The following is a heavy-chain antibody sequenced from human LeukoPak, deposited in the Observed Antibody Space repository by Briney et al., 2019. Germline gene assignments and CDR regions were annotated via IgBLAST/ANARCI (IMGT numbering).Heavy chain of an antibody. CDR2: LNPSDGTT. J-gene: IGHJ4*02. CDR3: ARDRHGYNCFDS. D-gene: IGHD5-24*01. CDR1: GYTFTHFY. V-gene: IGHV1-46*01. Sequence: ASVKVSCKASGYTFTHFYMHWVRQAPGQGPEWMGILNPSDGTTTYARKFQGRVTMTRDTSTSTVYVELSSLGYDDTAVYYCARDRHGYNCFDSWGQGTRVTVSS.